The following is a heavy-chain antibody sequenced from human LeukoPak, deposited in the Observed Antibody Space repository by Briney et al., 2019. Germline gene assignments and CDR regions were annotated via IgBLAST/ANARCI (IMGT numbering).Heavy chain of an antibody. J-gene: IGHJ4*02. CDR2: ISTSGDGT. CDR3: AKLGQLATEVVY. Sequence: GGSLRLSCAASGFAFSSYGMSWVRQAPGKGLEWVSAISTSGDGTYYADSVKGRFTISRDNSRTTLFLRVNSLRAEDTAVYYCAKLGQLATEVVYWGQGTLVTVSP. D-gene: IGHD3-16*01. V-gene: IGHV3-23*01. CDR1: GFAFSSYG.